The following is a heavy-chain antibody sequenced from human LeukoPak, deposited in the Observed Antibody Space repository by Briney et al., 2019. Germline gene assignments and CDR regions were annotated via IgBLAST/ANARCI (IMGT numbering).Heavy chain of an antibody. D-gene: IGHD2-15*01. CDR2: INWNGGST. Sequence: PGGSLRLSCAASGFTFDDYGMSWVRQAPGKGLEWVSGINWNGGSTGYADSVKGRFTISRDNAKNTLYLQMNSLRAEDTAVYYCARDLAYCSGGTCYSPFGSWGQGTLVTVSS. J-gene: IGHJ4*02. V-gene: IGHV3-20*04. CDR3: ARDLAYCSGGTCYSPFGS. CDR1: GFTFDDYG.